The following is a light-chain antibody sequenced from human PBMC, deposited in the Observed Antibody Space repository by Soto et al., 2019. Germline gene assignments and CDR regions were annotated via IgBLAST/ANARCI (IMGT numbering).Light chain of an antibody. CDR2: GAS. CDR3: QRYGSSPPR. CDR1: QSVSSNY. V-gene: IGKV3-20*01. Sequence: EIVLTQSPGTLSLSPGERGTLSCRASQSVSSNYLAWYQQKPGQAPRLLISGASSRATGIPDMFSGSGSGTDFTLTISRMEPEDFAVYCCQRYGSSPPRFGGGTKVDIK. J-gene: IGKJ4*01.